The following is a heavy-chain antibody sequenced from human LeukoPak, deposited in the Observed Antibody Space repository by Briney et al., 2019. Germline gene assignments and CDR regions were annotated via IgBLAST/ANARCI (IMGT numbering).Heavy chain of an antibody. Sequence: SETLSLTCTVSGGSISSYYWSWIRQPAGKGLEWIGRIYTSGSTNYNPSLKSRVTMSVDTSKNQFSLKLSSVTAADTAVYYCARGVDFWSGITDYFDYRGQGTLVTVSS. CDR2: IYTSGST. V-gene: IGHV4-4*07. CDR3: ARGVDFWSGITDYFDY. CDR1: GGSISSYY. D-gene: IGHD3-3*01. J-gene: IGHJ4*02.